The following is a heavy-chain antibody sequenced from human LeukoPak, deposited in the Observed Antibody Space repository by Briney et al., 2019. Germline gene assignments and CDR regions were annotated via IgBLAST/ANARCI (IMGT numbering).Heavy chain of an antibody. J-gene: IGHJ5*02. Sequence: GASVKVSCKASGGTLSSFAISWVRQAPGQGLEWMGGIIPIFGTANYAQKFRGRVTITTDESTSTAYMELSSLRSEDTAVYYCAPGGGYCSGGSCSLDNWFDPWGQGTLVTVSS. CDR1: GGTLSSFA. V-gene: IGHV1-69*05. CDR3: APGGGYCSGGSCSLDNWFDP. D-gene: IGHD2-15*01. CDR2: IIPIFGTA.